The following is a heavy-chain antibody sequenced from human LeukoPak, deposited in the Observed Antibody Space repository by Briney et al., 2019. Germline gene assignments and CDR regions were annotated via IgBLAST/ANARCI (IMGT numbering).Heavy chain of an antibody. CDR1: GGSISSYY. CDR2: IYYSGST. V-gene: IGHV4-59*01. Sequence: SSETLSLTCTVSGGSISSYYWSWIRQPPGKGLEWIGYIYYSGSTNYNPSLKSRVTISVDTSKNQFSLKLSSVTAADTAAYYCARDRLGPGYCSSTSCPRWFDPWGQGTLVTVSS. J-gene: IGHJ5*02. CDR3: ARDRLGPGYCSSTSCPRWFDP. D-gene: IGHD2-2*01.